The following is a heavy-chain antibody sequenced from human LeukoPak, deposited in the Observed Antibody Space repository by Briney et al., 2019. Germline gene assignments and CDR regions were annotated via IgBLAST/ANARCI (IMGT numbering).Heavy chain of an antibody. V-gene: IGHV6-1*01. D-gene: IGHD3-3*02. CDR2: TYYRSRWFN. CDR1: GDSVSSNSAV. Sequence: SQTLSLTCAISGDSVSSNSAVWNWIRQSPSRGLEWLGRTYYRSRWFNDYAVSVKSRMTINPDTSKNQFSLKLSSVTAADTAVYYCARHFILYFDLWGRGTLVTVSS. CDR3: ARHFILYFDL. J-gene: IGHJ2*01.